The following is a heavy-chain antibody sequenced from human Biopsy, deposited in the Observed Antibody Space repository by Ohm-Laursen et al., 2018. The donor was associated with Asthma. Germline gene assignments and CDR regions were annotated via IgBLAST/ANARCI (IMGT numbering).Heavy chain of an antibody. V-gene: IGHV1-3*01. CDR1: GYTFINYA. CDR3: ARRGITGTTLDY. Sequence: ASVKVSCKASGYTFINYAIHWVRQAPGQRLEWMGWINAGNGNTKYSQKFQGRVTISRDTSASTAYMDLSSLRSEDTAVYYCARRGITGTTLDYWGQGTLVTVSS. CDR2: INAGNGNT. D-gene: IGHD1-7*01. J-gene: IGHJ4*02.